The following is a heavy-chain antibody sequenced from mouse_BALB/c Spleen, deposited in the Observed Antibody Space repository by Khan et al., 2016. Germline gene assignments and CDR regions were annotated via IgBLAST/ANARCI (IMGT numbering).Heavy chain of an antibody. CDR3: ARANWDYAMDF. Sequence: QVQLKESGAEVMKPGASVKISCKAAGYTFSSYCIEWIKQRPGHGLEWIGEIFPGGGSSNYNETFKGKAIFTADTSSSTAYMQLSSLTSEDSAVYYCARANWDYAMDFWGQGTSVTVSS. CDR2: IFPGGGSS. D-gene: IGHD4-1*01. J-gene: IGHJ4*01. CDR1: GYTFSSYC. V-gene: IGHV1-9*01.